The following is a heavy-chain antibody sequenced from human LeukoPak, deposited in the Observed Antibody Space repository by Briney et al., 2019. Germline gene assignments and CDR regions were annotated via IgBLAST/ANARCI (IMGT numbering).Heavy chain of an antibody. Sequence: GGSLRLSCAASGFTFSDYYMSWIRQAPGKGLEWVSVIYSGGGTYYADSVKGRFTISRDNSKNTLYLQMNSLRAEDTAVYFCARDSSGPSYWGQGTLVTVSS. D-gene: IGHD1-26*01. CDR2: IYSGGGT. J-gene: IGHJ4*01. CDR1: GFTFSDYY. V-gene: IGHV3-53*01. CDR3: ARDSSGPSY.